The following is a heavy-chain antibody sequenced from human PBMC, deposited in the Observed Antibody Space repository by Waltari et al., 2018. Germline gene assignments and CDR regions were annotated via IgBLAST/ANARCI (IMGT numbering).Heavy chain of an antibody. V-gene: IGHV3-30-3*01. CDR1: GFTFSSYA. J-gene: IGHJ4*02. Sequence: QVQLVESGGGVVQPGRSLRLSCAASGFTFSSYAMHWVRQAPGKGLEWVAVISYDGSNKYYADSVKGRFTISRDNSKNTLYLQMNSLRAEDTAVYYCARAESDYYGSGSYLDYWGQGTLVTVSS. CDR2: ISYDGSNK. D-gene: IGHD3-10*01. CDR3: ARAESDYYGSGSYLDY.